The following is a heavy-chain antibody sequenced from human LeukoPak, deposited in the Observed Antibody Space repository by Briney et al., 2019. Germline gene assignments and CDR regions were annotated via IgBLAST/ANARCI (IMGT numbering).Heavy chain of an antibody. V-gene: IGHV4-39*01. D-gene: IGHD2-15*01. CDR1: GGSISSSSYY. CDR2: IYYSGST. Sequence: PSETLSLTCTVSGGSISSSSYYWGWIRQPPGKGLEWIGSIYYSGSTYYNPSLKSRVTISVDPSKNQFSLKLSSVTAADTAVYYCARPQPPGYCSCGSCYCVHDLDPWGQGTLVTVSS. J-gene: IGHJ5*02. CDR3: ARPQPPGYCSCGSCYCVHDLDP.